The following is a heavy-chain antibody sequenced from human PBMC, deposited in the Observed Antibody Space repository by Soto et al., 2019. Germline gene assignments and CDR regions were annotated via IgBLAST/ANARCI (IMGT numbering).Heavy chain of an antibody. CDR2: IYYSGST. Sequence: SETLSLTCTVSGGSISSSSYYWGWIRQPPGKGLEWIGSIYYSGSTYYNPSLKSRVTISVDTSKNQFSLKLSSVTAADTAVYYCASSPRGSYFDYWGQGTLVTVSP. CDR1: GGSISSSSYY. D-gene: IGHD1-26*01. CDR3: ASSPRGSYFDY. J-gene: IGHJ4*02. V-gene: IGHV4-39*01.